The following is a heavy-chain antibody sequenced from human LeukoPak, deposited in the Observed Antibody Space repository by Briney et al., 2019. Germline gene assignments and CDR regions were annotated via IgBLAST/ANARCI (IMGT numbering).Heavy chain of an antibody. V-gene: IGHV3-48*03. CDR2: ISSSGSTI. Sequence: GGSLRLSCAASGFTFSSYEMNWVRQAPGKGLEWVSYISSSGSTIYYADSVKGRFTISRDNAKNSLYLQMNRLRAEDTAVYYCARMGESDYFDYWGQGTLVTVSS. J-gene: IGHJ4*02. D-gene: IGHD3-16*01. CDR1: GFTFSSYE. CDR3: ARMGESDYFDY.